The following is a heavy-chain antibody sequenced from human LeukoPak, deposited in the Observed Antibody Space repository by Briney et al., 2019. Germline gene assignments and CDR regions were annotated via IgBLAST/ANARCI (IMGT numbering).Heavy chain of an antibody. V-gene: IGHV4-61*01. J-gene: IGHJ3*02. CDR3: ARGDFYLTTVVTHDAFDI. D-gene: IGHD4-17*01. CDR2: IYYSGST. CDR1: GGSISSSSYY. Sequence: PSETLSLTCTVSGGSISSSSYYWSWIRQPPGKGLEWIGYIYYSGSTNYNPSLKSRVTISVDTSKNQFSLKLSSVTAADTAVYYCARGDFYLTTVVTHDAFDIWGQGTMVTVSS.